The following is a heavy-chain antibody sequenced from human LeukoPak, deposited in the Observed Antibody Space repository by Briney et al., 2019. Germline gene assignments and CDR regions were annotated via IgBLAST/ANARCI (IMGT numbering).Heavy chain of an antibody. CDR1: GYTLTGYY. V-gene: IGHV1-2*02. Sequence: ASVKVSCKASGYTLTGYYMHWLRQAPGQGLEWMGWINPNSGGTNYAQKFQGRVTMTRDTSISTAYMELSRLRSDDTAVYYCARVPRIAVAGRHWFDPWGQGTLVTVSS. D-gene: IGHD6-19*01. CDR2: INPNSGGT. CDR3: ARVPRIAVAGRHWFDP. J-gene: IGHJ5*02.